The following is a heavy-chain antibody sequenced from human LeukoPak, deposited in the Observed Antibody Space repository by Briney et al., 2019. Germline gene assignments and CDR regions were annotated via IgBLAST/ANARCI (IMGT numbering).Heavy chain of an antibody. J-gene: IGHJ4*02. CDR2: ISAYNGNT. CDR3: ARDGNVVVPAAYFDY. CDR1: GYTFVSHG. D-gene: IGHD2-2*01. V-gene: IGHV1-18*01. Sequence: GASVKVSCKAAGYTFVSHGISWVRLAPGQGLEWMGWISAYNGNTNYAQKLQGRVTMTTDTSTSTAYMELRSLRSDDTAVYYCARDGNVVVPAAYFDYWGQGTLVTVSS.